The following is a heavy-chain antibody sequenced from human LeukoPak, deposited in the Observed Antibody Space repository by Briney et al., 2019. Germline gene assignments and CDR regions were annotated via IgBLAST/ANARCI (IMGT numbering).Heavy chain of an antibody. CDR2: IYYSGST. J-gene: IGHJ3*02. CDR3: ARVFGVPSSAFDI. D-gene: IGHD3-10*01. V-gene: IGHV4-59*01. Sequence: SETLSLTCTVSGGSISSYYWSWIRQPPGKGLEWIGYIYYSGSTNYNPSLKSRVTISVDTSKNQFSLKLSSVTAADTAVYYCARVFGVPSSAFDIWGQGTMVTVSS. CDR1: GGSISSYY.